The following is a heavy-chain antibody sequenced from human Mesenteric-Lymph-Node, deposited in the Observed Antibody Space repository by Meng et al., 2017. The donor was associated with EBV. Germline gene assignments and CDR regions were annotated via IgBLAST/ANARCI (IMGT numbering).Heavy chain of an antibody. D-gene: IGHD1-1*01. CDR1: GYTFTGYY. CDR3: ARGRYELIWGLFDP. Sequence: SGAEVKKPVAAVMVSCNASGYTFTGYYIHWVRQAPGQGLEWMGWINPNTGGTKYAQKFQGWVTLTRDTSISTAYMELSRLRSDDTAVYYCARGRYELIWGLFDPWGQGTLVTVSS. V-gene: IGHV1-2*04. J-gene: IGHJ5*02. CDR2: INPNTGGT.